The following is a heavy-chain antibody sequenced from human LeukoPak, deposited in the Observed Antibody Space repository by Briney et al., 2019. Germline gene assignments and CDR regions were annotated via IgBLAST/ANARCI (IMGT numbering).Heavy chain of an antibody. V-gene: IGHV3-7*01. J-gene: IGHJ4*02. CDR2: IKQDGSEE. D-gene: IGHD5-18*01. CDR1: GFTFSSYW. CDR3: ARHLSGVAGYTYGRGIDY. Sequence: GGSLRLSCAASGFTFSSYWMSWVRQAPGKGLEWVANIKQDGSEEYYVDSVKGRFTISRDNSKNTLYLQMISLRAEDTAVYYCARHLSGVAGYTYGRGIDYWGQGTLVTVSS.